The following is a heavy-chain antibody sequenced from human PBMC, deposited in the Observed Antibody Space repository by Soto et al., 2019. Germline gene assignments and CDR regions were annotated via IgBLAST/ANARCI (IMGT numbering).Heavy chain of an antibody. Sequence: SETLSLTCAVYGGSFSAYYWSWIRQPPGKGLEWIGEINHSGSTNYNPSLKSRVTISVDTSKNQFSLKLRSVTAADTAVYYCASLERGYNYGPSEYWGQGTLVTVSS. CDR2: INHSGST. V-gene: IGHV4-34*01. D-gene: IGHD5-18*01. J-gene: IGHJ4*02. CDR3: ASLERGYNYGPSEY. CDR1: GGSFSAYY.